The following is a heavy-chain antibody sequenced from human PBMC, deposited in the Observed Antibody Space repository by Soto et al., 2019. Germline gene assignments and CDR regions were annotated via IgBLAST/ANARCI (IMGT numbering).Heavy chain of an antibody. V-gene: IGHV4-59*01. CDR3: AYGGSYDGYFDF. D-gene: IGHD1-26*01. CDR1: GASIRNYY. J-gene: IGHJ4*02. CDR2: IYYSGST. Sequence: SETLSLTCTISGASIRNYYWSWVRQPPGKGLEWIGYIYYSGSTNYNPSLKSRVTMSVDTSKRQFSLKLSSVTAADTAVYYCAYGGSYDGYFDFWGQGALVTVSS.